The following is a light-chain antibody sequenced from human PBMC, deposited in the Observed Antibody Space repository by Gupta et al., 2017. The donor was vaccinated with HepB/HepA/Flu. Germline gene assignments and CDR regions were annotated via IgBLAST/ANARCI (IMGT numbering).Light chain of an antibody. V-gene: IGLV3-19*01. CDR3: TSRDSSSNNRHV. CDR2: GKN. CDR1: SLRSYY. J-gene: IGLJ1*01. Sequence: SSELTQDPAVSVALGQTVRITCQGDSLRSYYATWYRQKPGQPPVLVIYGKNNRPSGIPDRFSGSSSGNTASLTITGAQAEEEADYYCTSRDSSSNNRHVFGTGTKVTVL.